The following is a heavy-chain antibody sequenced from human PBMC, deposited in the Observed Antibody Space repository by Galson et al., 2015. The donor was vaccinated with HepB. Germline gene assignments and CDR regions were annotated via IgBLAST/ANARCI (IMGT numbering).Heavy chain of an antibody. CDR2: VGGGGVYT. D-gene: IGHD6-25*01. CDR3: TRDMRGFNRPVEY. V-gene: IGHV3-23*01. J-gene: IGHJ4*02. Sequence: SLRLSCAASGSSFSNYAMSWVRQAPGEGLEWVSGVGGGGVYTQYADSVKGRFTISRDNSKGTVFLQMNRLRGEDTAIYYCTRDMRGFNRPVEYWGQGTLVTVSS. CDR1: GSSFSNYA.